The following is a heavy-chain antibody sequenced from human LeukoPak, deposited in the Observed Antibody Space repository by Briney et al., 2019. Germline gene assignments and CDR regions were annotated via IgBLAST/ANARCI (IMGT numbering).Heavy chain of an antibody. CDR3: ATVFGY. Sequence: PGGSLTLSCAVSGFTLSSDWVHWVRQAPGKGLEWVSRMNQDGSDTSYADSVKGRFTISRDNAKNTVYLQMNSLRAEDSAVYYCATVFGYWPQGTLVTVSS. V-gene: IGHV3-74*01. CDR2: MNQDGSDT. CDR1: GFTLSSDW. J-gene: IGHJ4*02.